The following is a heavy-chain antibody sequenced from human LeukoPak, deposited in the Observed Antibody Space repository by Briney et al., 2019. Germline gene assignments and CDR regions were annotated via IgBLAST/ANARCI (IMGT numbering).Heavy chain of an antibody. V-gene: IGHV4-34*01. CDR1: GGSFSGYY. J-gene: IGHJ5*02. Sequence: NPSETLSLTCAVYGGSFSGYYWSWIRQPPGKGLEWIGEINHSGSTNYNPSLKSRVTISVDTSKNQFSLKLSSVTAADTAVYYCARGGGDCSSTSCYTARWFDPWGQGTLVTASS. CDR2: INHSGST. D-gene: IGHD2-2*02. CDR3: ARGGGDCSSTSCYTARWFDP.